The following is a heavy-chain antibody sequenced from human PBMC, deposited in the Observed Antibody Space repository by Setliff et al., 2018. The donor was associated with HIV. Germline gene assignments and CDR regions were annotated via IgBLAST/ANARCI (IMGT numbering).Heavy chain of an antibody. Sequence: SETLSLTCTLSGGSVSSTTYYWGWLRQPPGEGLEWIGEIYHGGSTNYNPSLKSRVTISVDKSKNQFSLKLSSVTAADTAVYYCARATPGYNYGSRHAFDIWGQGTKVTVSS. D-gene: IGHD5-18*01. V-gene: IGHV4-39*07. CDR2: IYHGGST. CDR3: ARATPGYNYGSRHAFDI. J-gene: IGHJ3*02. CDR1: GGSVSSTTYY.